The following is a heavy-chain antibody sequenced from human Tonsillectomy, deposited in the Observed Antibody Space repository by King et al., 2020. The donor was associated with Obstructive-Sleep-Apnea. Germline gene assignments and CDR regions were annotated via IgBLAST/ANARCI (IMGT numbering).Heavy chain of an antibody. CDR2: TYYNGST. CDR3: ARGLGFGELFDAFDI. V-gene: IGHV4-30-4*01. Sequence: VQLQESGPGLVRPSQTLSLTCTVSGGSISSGDYYCSWIRQPPGKGLEWIGYTYYNGSTYSNPFLKSRVTKSVDTSKNQFSLKRSSVTAADTAVYYCARGLGFGELFDAFDIWGQGTMVTVSS. J-gene: IGHJ3*02. D-gene: IGHD3-10*01. CDR1: GGSISSGDYY.